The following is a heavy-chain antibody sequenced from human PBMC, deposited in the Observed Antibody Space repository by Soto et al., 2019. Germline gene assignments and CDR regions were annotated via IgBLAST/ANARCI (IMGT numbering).Heavy chain of an antibody. D-gene: IGHD4-17*01. CDR2: ITGSGGST. CDR3: ANYYGDYAGGEFFQH. V-gene: IGHV3-23*01. CDR1: GFTFSNYA. Sequence: QPGGSLRLSCALSGFTFSNYAMNWVRQAPGKGLEWVSAITGSGGSTYYADSVKGRFTISRDNSKNTLYLQMNSLRAEDTAVYYCANYYGDYAGGEFFQHWGQGTLVTVSS. J-gene: IGHJ1*01.